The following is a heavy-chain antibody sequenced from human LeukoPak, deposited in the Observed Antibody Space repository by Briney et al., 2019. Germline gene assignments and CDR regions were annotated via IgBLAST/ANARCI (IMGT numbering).Heavy chain of an antibody. CDR3: AKVGGIVVVPAAFDYDAFDI. V-gene: IGHV3-23*01. CDR2: ISGSGGST. CDR1: GFTFSSYA. J-gene: IGHJ3*02. D-gene: IGHD2-2*01. Sequence: GGPLRLSCAASGFTFSSYAMSWVRQAPGKGLEWVSAISGSGGSTYYADSVKGRFTISRDNSKNTLYLQMNSLRAEDTAVYYCAKVGGIVVVPAAFDYDAFDIWGQGTMVTVSS.